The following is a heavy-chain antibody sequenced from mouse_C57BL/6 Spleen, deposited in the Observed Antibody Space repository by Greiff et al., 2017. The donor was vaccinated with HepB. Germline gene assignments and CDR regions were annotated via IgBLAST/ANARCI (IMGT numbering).Heavy chain of an antibody. V-gene: IGHV1-85*01. CDR2: IYPRDGST. Sequence: QVQLQQSGPELVKPGASVKLSCKASGYTFTSYDINWVKQGPGQGLEWIGWIYPRDGSTKYNEKFKGKATLTVDTSSSPAYMELHILTSADSAFYFCARTYYYGRPWFAYWGQGTLVTVSA. CDR1: GYTFTSYD. D-gene: IGHD1-1*01. J-gene: IGHJ3*01. CDR3: ARTYYYGRPWFAY.